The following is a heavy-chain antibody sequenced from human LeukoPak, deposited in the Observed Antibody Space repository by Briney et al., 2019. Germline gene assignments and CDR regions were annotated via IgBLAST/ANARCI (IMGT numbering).Heavy chain of an antibody. Sequence: SETLSLTCTVSGGSISSGSYYWSWIRQPAGKGLEYIGRIYTSGSTNYNPSLKSRVTISVDTSKNHFSLKLSSVTAAGTAVYYCARDQTYSGSGIYTYFDYWGQGILVTVSS. CDR1: GGSISSGSYY. J-gene: IGHJ4*02. CDR3: ARDQTYSGSGIYTYFDY. D-gene: IGHD3-10*01. V-gene: IGHV4-61*02. CDR2: IYTSGST.